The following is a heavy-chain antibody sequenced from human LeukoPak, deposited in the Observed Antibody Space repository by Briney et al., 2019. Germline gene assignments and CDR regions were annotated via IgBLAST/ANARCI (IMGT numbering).Heavy chain of an antibody. J-gene: IGHJ4*02. CDR2: FDPEDGET. Sequence: GASVKVSCKVSGYTLTELSMHWVRQAPGKGLEWMGGFDPEDGETIYAQKFQGRVTMTTDTSTNTAYMELRSLRSDDTAVYYCARKGGYSRGSGFSPYFFDYWGQGALVTVSS. CDR3: ARKGGYSRGSGFSPYFFDY. V-gene: IGHV1-24*01. D-gene: IGHD6-19*01. CDR1: GYTLTELS.